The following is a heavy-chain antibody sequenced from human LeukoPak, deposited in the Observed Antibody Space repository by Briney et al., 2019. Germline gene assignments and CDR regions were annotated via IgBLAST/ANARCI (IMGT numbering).Heavy chain of an antibody. CDR1: GFTFSNAW. CDR3: AKVVTRGWYVGDY. V-gene: IGHV3-23*01. D-gene: IGHD6-19*01. J-gene: IGHJ4*02. CDR2: ISGSGGST. Sequence: GGSLRLSCAASGFTFSNAWMNWVRQAPGKGLEWVSAISGSGGSTYYADSVKGRFTISRDNSKNTLYLQMNSLRAEDTAVYYCAKVVTRGWYVGDYWGQGTLVTVSS.